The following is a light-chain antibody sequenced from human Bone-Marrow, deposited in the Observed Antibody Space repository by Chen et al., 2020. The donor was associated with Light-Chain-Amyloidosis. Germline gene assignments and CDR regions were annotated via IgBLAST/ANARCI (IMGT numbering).Light chain of an antibody. V-gene: IGLV3-21*02. Sequence: SYVLTQPSSVSVAPGQTATIACGGNNIGSTSVHWYQQTPGQAPLLVVYDDSDRPSGIPERFSGSSSGTTVTLTISGAQIDDEGDYYCYSATDNYYVFGGGTKLTVL. J-gene: IGLJ3*02. CDR3: YSATDNYYV. CDR2: DDS. CDR1: NIGSTS.